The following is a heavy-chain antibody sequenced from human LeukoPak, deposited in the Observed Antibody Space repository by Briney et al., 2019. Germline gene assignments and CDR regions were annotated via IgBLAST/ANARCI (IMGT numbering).Heavy chain of an antibody. CDR3: ARGGDIVGDIRSAFDI. CDR1: GFTVNSNY. V-gene: IGHV3-53*01. Sequence: GGSLRLSCAASGFTVNSNYMSWVRQAPRKGLEWVSVISTGGTTYYADSVKGRFTISRDNSKSTLYLQMNSLRAEDTALYYCARGGDIVGDIRSAFDIWGPGTLVTVSS. J-gene: IGHJ3*02. D-gene: IGHD1-26*01. CDR2: ISTGGTT.